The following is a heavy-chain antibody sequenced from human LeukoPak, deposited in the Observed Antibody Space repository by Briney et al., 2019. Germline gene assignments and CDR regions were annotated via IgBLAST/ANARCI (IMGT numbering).Heavy chain of an antibody. CDR1: GFTFSGYW. Sequence: GSLRLSCAASGFTFSGYWMSWVRQAPGKGLEWIGSIYYSGSTYYNPSLKSRVTISVDTSKNQFSLKLSSVTAADTAVYYCARDKGGIIVVVPAAGFDPWGQGTLVTVSS. J-gene: IGHJ5*02. V-gene: IGHV4-39*07. CDR2: IYYSGST. D-gene: IGHD2-2*01. CDR3: ARDKGGIIVVVPAAGFDP.